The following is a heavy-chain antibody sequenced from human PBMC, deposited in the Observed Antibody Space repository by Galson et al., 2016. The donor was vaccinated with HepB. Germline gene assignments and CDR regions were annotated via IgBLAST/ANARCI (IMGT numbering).Heavy chain of an antibody. Sequence: SLRLSCAASEFTFSSYAMAWVRQAPGKGLEWVSGVSYSGGTTDYADSVKGRFTVSRDNSKNTLYLQMSSLRAEDTAVYYCAKDLWVRQQLAYYFDYWGQGTLVTVSS. D-gene: IGHD6-13*01. V-gene: IGHV3-23*01. CDR3: AKDLWVRQQLAYYFDY. J-gene: IGHJ4*02. CDR2: VSYSGGTT. CDR1: EFTFSSYA.